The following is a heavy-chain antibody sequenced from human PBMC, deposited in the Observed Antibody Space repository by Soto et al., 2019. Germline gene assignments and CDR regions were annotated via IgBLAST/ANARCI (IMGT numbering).Heavy chain of an antibody. CDR2: IIPVFGRP. Sequence: GASVKVSCKASGYTFTGYYMHWVRQAPGQGLEWMGGIIPVFGRPNYAQRFRGRLTITADESTNTSYMELIDLTSEDTAVYYCAREASGYDFWGQGTQVTVSS. D-gene: IGHD5-12*01. J-gene: IGHJ1*01. V-gene: IGHV1-69*13. CDR1: GYTFTGYY. CDR3: AREASGYDF.